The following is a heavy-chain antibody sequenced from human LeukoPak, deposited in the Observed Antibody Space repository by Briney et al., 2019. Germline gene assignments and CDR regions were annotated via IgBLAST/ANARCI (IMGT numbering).Heavy chain of an antibody. D-gene: IGHD3-10*01. CDR2: ISAYNGNT. V-gene: IGHV1-18*01. CDR1: GYTFTSYG. J-gene: IGHJ4*02. Sequence: GAPVKVSCKASGYTFTSYGISWVRQAPGQGLEWMGWISAYNGNTNYAQKLQGRVTMTTDTSTSTAYMELRSLRSDDTAVYYCARVLWFGELSPGGYWGQGTLVTVSS. CDR3: ARVLWFGELSPGGY.